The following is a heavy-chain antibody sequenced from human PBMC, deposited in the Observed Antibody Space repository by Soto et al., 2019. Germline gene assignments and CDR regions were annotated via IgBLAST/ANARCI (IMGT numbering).Heavy chain of an antibody. CDR1: GFTFSSYA. V-gene: IGHV3-23*01. D-gene: IGHD6-13*01. J-gene: IGHJ6*02. CDR2: ISGSGGST. CDR3: AKGRGQLVYYYGMDV. Sequence: PGGSLRLSCAASGFTFSSYAMSWVRQAPGKGLEWVSAISGSGGSTYYADSVKGRFTISRDNSKNTLYLQMNSLRAEGTAVYYCAKGRGQLVYYYGMDVWGQGTTVTVSS.